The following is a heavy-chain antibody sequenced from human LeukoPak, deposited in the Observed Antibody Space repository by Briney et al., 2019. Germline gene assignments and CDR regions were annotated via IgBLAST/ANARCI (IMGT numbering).Heavy chain of an antibody. V-gene: IGHV3-30*03. CDR2: ISYDGSNK. D-gene: IGHD3-22*01. Sequence: GGSLRLSCAASGFTFSSYSMNWVRQAPGKGLEWVAVISYDGSNKYYADSVKGRFTISRDNSKNTLYLQMNSLRAEDTAVYYCARVFEEYSWVVITTNYFDYWGQGTLVTVSS. J-gene: IGHJ4*02. CDR3: ARVFEEYSWVVITTNYFDY. CDR1: GFTFSSYS.